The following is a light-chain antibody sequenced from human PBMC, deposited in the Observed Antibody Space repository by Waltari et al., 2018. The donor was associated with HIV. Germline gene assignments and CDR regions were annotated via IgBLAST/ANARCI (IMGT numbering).Light chain of an antibody. J-gene: IGLJ3*02. CDR2: DVT. CDR1: SSDIGTYDL. V-gene: IGLV2-23*02. CDR3: CSFSPNGASWV. Sequence: QSALTQPASVSGSPGQSITVSCTGTSSDIGTYDLVPWTQHEPEKAPQLIHHDVTARPSGVSSRVSGSKSGNTAFLTISGLQVEDESLYFCCSFSPNGASWVFGGGTKVTVL.